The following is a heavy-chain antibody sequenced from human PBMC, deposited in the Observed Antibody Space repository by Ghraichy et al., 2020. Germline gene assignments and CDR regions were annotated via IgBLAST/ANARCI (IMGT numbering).Heavy chain of an antibody. CDR3: VKGHYSDT. CDR1: GFTFSIYT. J-gene: IGHJ5*02. V-gene: IGHV3-64D*06. Sequence: GGSLRLSCSASGFTFSIYTMHWVRQAPGKGLEYVSGISNNGGGTYYADSVEGRFTISRDDSKNTVYLQMSSLRVEDTAVYYCVKGHYSDTWGQGTLVTVSS. CDR2: ISNNGGGT. D-gene: IGHD6-13*01.